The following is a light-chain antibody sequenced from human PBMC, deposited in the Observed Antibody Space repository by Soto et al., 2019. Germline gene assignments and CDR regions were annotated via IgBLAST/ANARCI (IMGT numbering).Light chain of an antibody. CDR1: QSVSSN. CDR3: HQYNNGWT. CDR2: GAS. J-gene: IGKJ1*01. Sequence: IVMTQSPDTLSVSPWERATLSCRASQSVSSNLAWYQQTPGQAPRLLIYGASTRATGIPARFSASGSGTEFTLTISSLQSEDFAVYFCHQYNNGWTFGQGTKVDIK. V-gene: IGKV3-15*01.